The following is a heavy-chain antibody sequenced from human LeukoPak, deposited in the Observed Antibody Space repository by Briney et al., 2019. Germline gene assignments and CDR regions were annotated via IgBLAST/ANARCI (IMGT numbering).Heavy chain of an antibody. J-gene: IGHJ4*02. CDR1: GYSFTSYY. Sequence: ASVKVSCKASGYSFTSYYMHWVRQAPGQGLEWVGIINPSGGSTNYAQKFQGRVTMTRDTSTSTVYMELSSLRSEDTAVYYCARDYGDQWLARRFDNRGQGTLVTVSS. V-gene: IGHV1-46*01. D-gene: IGHD6-19*01. CDR3: ARDYGDQWLARRFDN. CDR2: INPSGGST.